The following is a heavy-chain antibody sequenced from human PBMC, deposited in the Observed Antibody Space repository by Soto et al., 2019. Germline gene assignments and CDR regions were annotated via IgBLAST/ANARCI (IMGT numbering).Heavy chain of an antibody. CDR2: VYQSGSS. V-gene: IGHV4-4*02. J-gene: IGHJ6*02. Sequence: SETLSLTCDVTGGPITTYHWWSWVRQPPGKGLEWIGEVYQSGSSNYNPSLWSRLTFSVDKSKNQFYMTLSSVTAADTAVYYCARDMAAAGDGLDVWGQGTTVTVSS. CDR3: ARDMAAAGDGLDV. CDR1: GGPITTYHW. D-gene: IGHD6-13*01.